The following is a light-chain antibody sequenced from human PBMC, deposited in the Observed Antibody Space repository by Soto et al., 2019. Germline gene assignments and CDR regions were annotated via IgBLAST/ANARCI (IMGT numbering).Light chain of an antibody. CDR1: HSVSSY. J-gene: IGKJ1*01. Sequence: IVLTQSPGTLSSSPGERATLSCRPSHSVSSYLAWYQQQPRQARRLLIYGAPNRATGIPDRFSGSGSGTDFTLTISRLEPEDFAEYYCQQYGSSGTFGQGTKVDIK. CDR3: QQYGSSGT. V-gene: IGKV3-20*01. CDR2: GAP.